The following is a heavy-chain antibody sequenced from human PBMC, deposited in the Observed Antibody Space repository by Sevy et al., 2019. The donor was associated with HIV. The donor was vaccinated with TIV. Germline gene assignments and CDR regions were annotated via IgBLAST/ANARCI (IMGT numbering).Heavy chain of an antibody. D-gene: IGHD3-22*01. CDR2: IDTRGGTM. CDR1: GFTFSDYY. Sequence: GGSLRLSCTASGFTFSDYYMNWIRQTPGKGPEWISYIDTRGGTMDYADSVKGRFTISRDNAKNSLYLQLDSLRAEDTAIYYCTNHYDTGGRLDYFDYWGQGTLVTVSS. CDR3: TNHYDTGGRLDYFDY. J-gene: IGHJ4*02. V-gene: IGHV3-11*01.